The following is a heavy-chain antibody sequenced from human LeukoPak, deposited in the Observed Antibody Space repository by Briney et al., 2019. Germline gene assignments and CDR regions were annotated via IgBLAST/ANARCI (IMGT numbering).Heavy chain of an antibody. D-gene: IGHD2-2*02. V-gene: IGHV4-30-2*01. CDR2: IYYSGST. Sequence: PSQTLSLTCAVSGGSISSGGYSWSWIRQPPGKGLEWIGYIYYSGSTYYNPSLKSRVTISVDRSKNQFSLKLSSVTAADTAVYYCARGKLGYCSSTSCYTANWGQGTLVTVSS. J-gene: IGHJ4*02. CDR3: ARGKLGYCSSTSCYTAN. CDR1: GGSISSGGYS.